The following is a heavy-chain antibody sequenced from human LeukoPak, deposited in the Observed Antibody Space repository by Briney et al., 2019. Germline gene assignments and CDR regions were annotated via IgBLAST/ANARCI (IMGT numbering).Heavy chain of an antibody. CDR1: GFTFSSYS. CDR3: ARDSSYYYDSSGYYYEGPFDY. Sequence: PGGSLRLSCAASGFTFSSYSMNWVRQAPGKGLEWVSSISSSSSYIYYADSVKGRFTISRDNAKNSLYLQMNSLRAEDTAVYYCARDSSYYYDSSGYYYEGPFDYWGQGTLVTVSS. CDR2: ISSSSSYI. V-gene: IGHV3-21*01. D-gene: IGHD3-22*01. J-gene: IGHJ4*02.